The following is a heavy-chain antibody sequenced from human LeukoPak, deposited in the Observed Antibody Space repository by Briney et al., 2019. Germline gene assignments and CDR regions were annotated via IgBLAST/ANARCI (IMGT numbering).Heavy chain of an antibody. V-gene: IGHV3-9*01. CDR1: GFTFDDYA. CDR3: APEAVAGTSRLP. D-gene: IGHD6-19*01. J-gene: IGHJ5*02. Sequence: GGSLRLSCAASGFTFDDYAMHWVRQAPGKGLEWVSGISWNSGSIGYADSVKGRFTISRDNAKNSLYLQMNSLRAEDTALYYCAPEAVAGTSRLPWGQGTLVTVSS. CDR2: ISWNSGSI.